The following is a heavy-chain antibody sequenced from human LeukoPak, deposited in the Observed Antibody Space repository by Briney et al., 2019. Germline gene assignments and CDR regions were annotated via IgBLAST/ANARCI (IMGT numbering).Heavy chain of an antibody. CDR1: GFTFSSYS. J-gene: IGHJ4*02. CDR2: ISGSSSHI. CDR3: ARDSYYDSSGAFDY. D-gene: IGHD3-22*01. Sequence: GGSLRLSCAASGFTFSSYSMNWVRQAPGKGLEWVSSISGSSSHIYYADSVKGRFTISRDNAKNSLYLQMNSLRAEDTAVYYCARDSYYDSSGAFDYWGLGTLVTVSS. V-gene: IGHV3-21*01.